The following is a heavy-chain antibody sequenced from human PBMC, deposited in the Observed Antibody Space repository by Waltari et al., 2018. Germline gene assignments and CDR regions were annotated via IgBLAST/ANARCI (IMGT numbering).Heavy chain of an antibody. J-gene: IGHJ2*01. CDR3: ARDTSSTGYWYFGV. CDR1: GGPISSSH. D-gene: IGHD2-2*01. Sequence: QVPLQESGSGLLKPSETMPPTCTVSGGPISSSHWSWIRQPGGKGLEWIGCIYTSGSTNYNPALKSRVTMSVDTSMNQFSLKLSSVTAADTAVYYCARDTSSTGYWYFGVWGSLALVTV. V-gene: IGHV4-4*07. CDR2: IYTSGST.